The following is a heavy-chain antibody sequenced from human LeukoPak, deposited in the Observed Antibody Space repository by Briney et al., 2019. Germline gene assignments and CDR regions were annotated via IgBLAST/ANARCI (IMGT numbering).Heavy chain of an antibody. J-gene: IGHJ4*02. CDR2: INHSGST. V-gene: IGHV4-34*01. CDR1: GGSFSGYY. CDR3: ARKVVQQPRGVFGY. Sequence: SETLSLTCAVYGGSFSGYYWSWIRQPPGKGLEWIGEINHSGSTNYNPSLKSRVTISVDTSKNQFSLKLSSVTAADTAVYYRARKVVQQPRGVFGYWGQGTLATVSS. D-gene: IGHD1-26*01.